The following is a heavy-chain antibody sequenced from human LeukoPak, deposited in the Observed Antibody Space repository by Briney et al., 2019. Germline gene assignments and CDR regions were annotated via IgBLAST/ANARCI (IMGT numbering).Heavy chain of an antibody. J-gene: IGHJ6*03. CDR1: GFAFSTYW. CDR2: IKQDGSEK. CDR3: ARVAVIYYYYMEV. Sequence: GGSLRLSCAASGFAFSTYWMSWVRQAPGKGLEWVANIKQDGSEKYYVDSVKGRFTISRDNAKNSLYLQMSSLRAEDTAVYYCARVAVIYYYYMEVWGKGTTVTVSS. D-gene: IGHD2/OR15-2a*01. V-gene: IGHV3-7*01.